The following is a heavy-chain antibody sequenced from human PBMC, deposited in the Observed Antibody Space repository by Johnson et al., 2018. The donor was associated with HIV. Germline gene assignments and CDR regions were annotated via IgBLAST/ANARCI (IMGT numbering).Heavy chain of an antibody. V-gene: IGHV3-30*19. Sequence: VQLVESGGGVVQPGRSLRLSCAASGFTFNSYGMHWVRQAPGKGLEWVAVISYDGSTKYYPDSVKGRFTISRDNFKNTLYLQMNSLRAEDTAVYYCARGGGWATDAFDIRGQGTMVTVSS. CDR1: GFTFNSYG. J-gene: IGHJ3*02. CDR2: ISYDGSTK. CDR3: ARGGGWATDAFDI. D-gene: IGHD5-12*01.